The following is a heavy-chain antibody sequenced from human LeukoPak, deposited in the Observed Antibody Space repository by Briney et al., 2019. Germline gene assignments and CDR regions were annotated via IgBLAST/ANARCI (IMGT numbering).Heavy chain of an antibody. CDR3: ARRAYSSGYYFFDF. CDR2: IYSSGST. V-gene: IGHV4-59*01. D-gene: IGHD3-22*01. J-gene: IGHJ4*02. CDR1: GGSISNSY. Sequence: SETLSLTCTVSGGSISNSYWSWVRQPPGKGLEWIGHIYSSGSTTYSPSLKSRVTMSVDTSKNQFSLKLSSVTAADTAVYYCARRAYSSGYYFFDFWGQGTLVTVSS.